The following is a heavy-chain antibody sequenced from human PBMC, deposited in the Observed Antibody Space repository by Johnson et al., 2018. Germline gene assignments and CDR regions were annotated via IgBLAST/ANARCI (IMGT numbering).Heavy chain of an antibody. CDR3: AAQTWNYFYYSTDG. J-gene: IGHJ6*03. CDR2: IYSDGDT. D-gene: IGHD1-1*01. V-gene: IGHV3-53*02. Sequence: EVQLLETGGGLIRXGGSXRLXCAASGVIVTETSMNWVRQAPGQGLEWVSVIYSDGDTNYADSVKGRFTIPSDTSKTTIDLQMNSLRAEDTAVYYCAAQTWNYFYYSTDGWGKRGHGHRLL. CDR1: GVIVTETS.